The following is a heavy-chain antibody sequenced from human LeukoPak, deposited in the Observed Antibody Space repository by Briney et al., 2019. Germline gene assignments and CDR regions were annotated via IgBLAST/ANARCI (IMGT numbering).Heavy chain of an antibody. CDR1: GGTFSSYA. J-gene: IGHJ6*03. CDR2: IIPIFGTA. CDR3: ARGGTTVATWGYYYMDV. Sequence: GASVKVSCKASGGTFSSYAISRVRQAPGQGLEWMGGIIPIFGTANYAQKFQGRVTITTDESTSTAYMELSSLRSEDTAVYYCARGGTTVATWGYYYMDVWGKGTTVTVSS. V-gene: IGHV1-69*05. D-gene: IGHD4-11*01.